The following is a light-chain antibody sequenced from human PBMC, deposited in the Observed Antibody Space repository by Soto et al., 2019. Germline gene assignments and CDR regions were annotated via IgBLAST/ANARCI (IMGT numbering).Light chain of an antibody. Sequence: DIQMTQSPSSLSASIGDRVTITCRASQSVSNYLNWYQQKPGKAPNLLIYAASSLHGGVPSRFSGSGSATDFTLTISGLQPDDFATYYCQQSYTTPLTFGGGTKVEIK. CDR2: AAS. CDR1: QSVSNY. V-gene: IGKV1-39*01. J-gene: IGKJ4*01. CDR3: QQSYTTPLT.